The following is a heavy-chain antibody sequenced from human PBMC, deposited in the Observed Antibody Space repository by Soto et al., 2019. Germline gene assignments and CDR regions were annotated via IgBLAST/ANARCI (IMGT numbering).Heavy chain of an antibody. Sequence: QVQLQESGPGLVKPSETLSLTCTVSGGSISGRYWSWIRQPAGKGLEWIGRIYSSGTTKYNPTLKSRVTMSIDTSKNQFSLRLNSVTAADTAVYYCVRDLRVGPEEHLDFWGQGTLFTVSS. CDR1: GGSISGRY. D-gene: IGHD1-26*01. CDR2: IYSSGTT. J-gene: IGHJ4*02. CDR3: VRDLRVGPEEHLDF. V-gene: IGHV4-4*07.